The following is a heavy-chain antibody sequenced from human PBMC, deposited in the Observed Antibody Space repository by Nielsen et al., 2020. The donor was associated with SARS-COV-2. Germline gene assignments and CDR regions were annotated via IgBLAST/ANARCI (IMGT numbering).Heavy chain of an antibody. Sequence: ASVKVSCKASGYTFTGYYMHWVRQAPGQGLEWMGWINPNSGGTNYVQKFQGRVTMTRDTSISTAYMELSRLRSDDTAVYYCARVELPPSYYYYGMDVWGQGTTVTVSS. V-gene: IGHV1-2*02. CDR1: GYTFTGYY. J-gene: IGHJ6*02. D-gene: IGHD1-7*01. CDR3: ARVELPPSYYYYGMDV. CDR2: INPNSGGT.